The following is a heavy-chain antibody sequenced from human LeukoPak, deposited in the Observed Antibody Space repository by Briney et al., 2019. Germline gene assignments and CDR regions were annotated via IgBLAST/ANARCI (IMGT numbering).Heavy chain of an antibody. Sequence: GGSLRLSCAASGFTFSSFGMHWVRQAPGKGLEWVANIKQGGSEKYYVDSVKGRFTISRDNAKNSLYLQMNSLRAEDTAVYYCARDGYNSHFDYWGQGTLVTVSS. J-gene: IGHJ4*02. D-gene: IGHD5-24*01. V-gene: IGHV3-7*01. CDR3: ARDGYNSHFDY. CDR2: IKQGGSEK. CDR1: GFTFSSFG.